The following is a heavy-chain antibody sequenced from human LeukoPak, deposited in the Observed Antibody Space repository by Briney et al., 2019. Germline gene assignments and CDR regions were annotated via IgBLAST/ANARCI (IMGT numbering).Heavy chain of an antibody. V-gene: IGHV1-46*01. Sequence: GASVKVSCKASGYTFTSYYMHWVRQAPGQGLEGMGIINPSGGSTIYAQKFQGRVTMTRDTSTSTVYMELSSLRSEDTAVYYCARDSPRVYYGSGSYYNALGYWGQGTLVTVSS. CDR1: GYTFTSYY. CDR3: ARDSPRVYYGSGSYYNALGY. D-gene: IGHD3-10*01. CDR2: INPSGGST. J-gene: IGHJ4*02.